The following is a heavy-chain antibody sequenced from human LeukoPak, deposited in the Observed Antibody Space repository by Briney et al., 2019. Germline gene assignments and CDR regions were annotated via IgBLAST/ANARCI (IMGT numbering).Heavy chain of an antibody. CDR1: VFPFSRYS. Sequence: GGSLRLSCTTSVFPFSRYSMNWVRQAPGKGLEWVSYITSSGDTIYYADSVKGRFTISRDNAKNSLYLQMNSLRAEDTAVYYCARPQWYYDFWSGFDYWGQGTLVTVSS. CDR2: ITSSGDTI. CDR3: ARPQWYYDFWSGFDY. J-gene: IGHJ4*02. V-gene: IGHV3-48*01. D-gene: IGHD3-3*01.